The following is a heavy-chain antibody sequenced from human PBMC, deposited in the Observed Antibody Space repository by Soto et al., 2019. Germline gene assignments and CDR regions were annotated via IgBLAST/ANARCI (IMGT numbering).Heavy chain of an antibody. D-gene: IGHD3-16*02. CDR3: AKDLLMITFGGVIARCGC. CDR2: ISGGGDST. J-gene: IGHJ4*02. V-gene: IGHV3-23*01. CDR1: GFTFSYYA. Sequence: PAGALRLSCAASGFTFSYYAMSWARQAPGKGLEWGSGISGGGDSTYYADPVKGWFTISRDNSKNTLYLQMNSLTAEDTAVYYCAKDLLMITFGGVIARCGCWGQGTRVTVSS.